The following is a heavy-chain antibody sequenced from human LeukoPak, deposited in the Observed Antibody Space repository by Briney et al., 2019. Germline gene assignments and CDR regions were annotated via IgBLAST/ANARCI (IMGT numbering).Heavy chain of an antibody. CDR3: ARDGIAVAGVYYGMDV. V-gene: IGHV1-18*01. J-gene: IGHJ6*02. Sequence: GASVKVACKASGYTCTSYGSSWVRQAPGQGLEWMVWISAYNGNTNYAQKLRGRVTMTTDTSTSTAYMELRSLRSDDTAVYNCARDGIAVAGVYYGMDVWGQGTTVTVSS. CDR2: ISAYNGNT. CDR1: GYTCTSYG. D-gene: IGHD6-19*01.